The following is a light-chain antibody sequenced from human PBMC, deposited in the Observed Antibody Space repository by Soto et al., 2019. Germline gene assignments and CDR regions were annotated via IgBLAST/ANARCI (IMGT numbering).Light chain of an antibody. CDR1: DNINTW. J-gene: IGKJ1*01. CDR2: DAS. V-gene: IGKV1-5*01. Sequence: DIQMTQSPSSLSASVGDRVTITCRASDNINTWVAWHQQKPGKAPKLLIYDASSLESGVPSRFRGSGSGTEFTLTISSLQPDDFATYYCQQYNSYSPTFGQGTKVDIK. CDR3: QQYNSYSPT.